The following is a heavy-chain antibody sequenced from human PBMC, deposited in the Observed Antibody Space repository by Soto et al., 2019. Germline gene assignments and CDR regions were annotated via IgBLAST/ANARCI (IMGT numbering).Heavy chain of an antibody. V-gene: IGHV4-34*01. D-gene: IGHD2-21*02. J-gene: IGHJ4*02. Sequence: QVQLQQWGAGLLKPSETLSLTCAVYGGSFSGYYWSWIRQPPGKGLEWIGEINHSGSTNYNPSLKSRVTISVDTSKNQFSLKLSSVTAADTAVYYCARVTTMYYFDYWGQGTLVTVSS. CDR2: INHSGST. CDR3: ARVTTMYYFDY. CDR1: GGSFSGYY.